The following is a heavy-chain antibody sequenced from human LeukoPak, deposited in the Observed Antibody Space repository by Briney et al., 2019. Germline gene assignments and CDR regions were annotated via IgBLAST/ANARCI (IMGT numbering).Heavy chain of an antibody. CDR2: INAGNGNT. CDR1: GYTFTSYA. Sequence: ASVKVSCKASGYTFTSYAMHWVRQAPGQRLEWMGWINAGNGNTKYSQKFQGRVTITADESTSTAYMELSSLRSEDTAVYYCARGIGSSQGIWGQGTMVTVSS. CDR3: ARGIGSSQGI. V-gene: IGHV1-3*01. D-gene: IGHD1-26*01. J-gene: IGHJ3*02.